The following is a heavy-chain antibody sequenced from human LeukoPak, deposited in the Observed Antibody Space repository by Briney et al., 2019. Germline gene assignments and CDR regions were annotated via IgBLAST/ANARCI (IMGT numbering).Heavy chain of an antibody. CDR3: ASHGYCSGGSCYSDFQPFDY. Sequence: SETLSLTCAVYGGSFSGYYWSWIRQPPGKGLEWIGEINHSGSTNYNPSLKSRVTISVDTSKNQFSLKLSSVTAADTAVYYCASHGYCSGGSCYSDFQPFDYWGQGTLVTVSS. D-gene: IGHD2-15*01. J-gene: IGHJ4*02. CDR2: INHSGST. V-gene: IGHV4-34*01. CDR1: GGSFSGYY.